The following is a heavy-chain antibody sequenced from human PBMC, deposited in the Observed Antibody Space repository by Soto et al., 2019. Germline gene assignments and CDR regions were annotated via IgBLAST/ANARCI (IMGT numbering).Heavy chain of an antibody. CDR2: ISWNSGSI. CDR1: GFTFDDYA. V-gene: IGHV3-9*01. Sequence: EVQLVESGGGLVQPGRSLRLSCAASGFTFDDYAMHWVRQAPGKGLEWVSGISWNSGSIGYADSVKGRFTISRDNAKNSLYLPMNSLRAEDTALYYCAKDWIGDYHYGMDVWGQGTTVTVSS. D-gene: IGHD2-2*03. CDR3: AKDWIGDYHYGMDV. J-gene: IGHJ6*02.